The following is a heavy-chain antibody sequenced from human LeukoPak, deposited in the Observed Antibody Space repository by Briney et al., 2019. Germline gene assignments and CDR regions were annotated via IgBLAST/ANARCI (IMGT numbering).Heavy chain of an antibody. CDR3: ASPNYGDYDLDY. CDR1: GFTFSSYS. D-gene: IGHD4-17*01. Sequence: GGSLRLSCAASGFTFSSYSMNWVRQAPGKGLEWVSSISSSSSYVYYADSVKGRFTISRDNAKNSLYLQMNSLRAEDTAVYYCASPNYGDYDLDYWGQGTLVTVSS. J-gene: IGHJ4*02. CDR2: ISSSSSYV. V-gene: IGHV3-21*01.